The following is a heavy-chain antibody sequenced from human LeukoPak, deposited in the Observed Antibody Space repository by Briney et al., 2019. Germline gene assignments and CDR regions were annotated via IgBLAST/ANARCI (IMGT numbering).Heavy chain of an antibody. CDR2: IIPIIGTA. CDR1: GGTFSSYA. CDR3: ARDSSGYYHFDY. V-gene: IGHV1-69*05. D-gene: IGHD3-22*01. Sequence: ASVKVSCKASGGTFSSYAISWVRQAPGQGLEWMGGIIPIIGTANYAQKFQGRVTITTDESTSTTYMELSSLRYEDTAVYYCARDSSGYYHFDYWGQGTLVTASS. J-gene: IGHJ4*02.